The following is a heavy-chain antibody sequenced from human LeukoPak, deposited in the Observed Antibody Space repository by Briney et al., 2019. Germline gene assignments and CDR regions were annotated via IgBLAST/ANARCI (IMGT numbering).Heavy chain of an antibody. D-gene: IGHD2-2*01. CDR1: GYTFTSYG. J-gene: IGHJ4*02. CDR2: ISAYNGNT. V-gene: IGHV1-18*01. CDR3: VREDAHTYYFDF. Sequence: GASVKVSCKASGYTFTSYGISWVRQAPGPGLEWMGWISAYNGNTNYAQKLQGRVTMTTDTSTSTAYMELSSLSSEDTAVYYCVREDAHTYYFDFWGPGTLVTVSS.